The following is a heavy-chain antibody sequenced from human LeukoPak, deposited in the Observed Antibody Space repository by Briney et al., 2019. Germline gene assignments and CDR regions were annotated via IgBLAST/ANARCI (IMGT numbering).Heavy chain of an antibody. Sequence: GGSLRLSCSASGFTFSNYWMSWVRQAPGKGLEWVANIKEDESEKYYVDSVKGRFTISRDNAKSSLYLQMTSLRAEDTAVYYCARALDSSSSRYQAFEEWGQGTLVTVSS. V-gene: IGHV3-7*01. CDR2: IKEDESEK. D-gene: IGHD2-2*01. CDR1: GFTFSNYW. J-gene: IGHJ4*02. CDR3: ARALDSSSSRYQAFEE.